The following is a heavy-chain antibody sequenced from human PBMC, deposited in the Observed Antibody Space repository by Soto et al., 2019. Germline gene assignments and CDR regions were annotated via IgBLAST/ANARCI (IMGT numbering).Heavy chain of an antibody. D-gene: IGHD6-19*01. CDR2: ISWNSGSI. J-gene: IGHJ5*02. Sequence: GGSLRLSCASSGFTFDDYAMHLVRQAPGKGLEWVSGISWNSGSIGYADSVKGRFTISRDNAKNSLYLQMNSLRAEDTALYYCAKVSSPVADDSYNWFDPWGQGTLVTVSS. CDR3: AKVSSPVADDSYNWFDP. V-gene: IGHV3-9*01. CDR1: GFTFDDYA.